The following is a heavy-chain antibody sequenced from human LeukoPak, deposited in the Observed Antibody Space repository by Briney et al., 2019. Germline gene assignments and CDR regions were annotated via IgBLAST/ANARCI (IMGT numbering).Heavy chain of an antibody. D-gene: IGHD5-12*01. Sequence: PSETLSLTCTVSGGSISSYYWSWIRQPPGKGLEWIGYIYYSGSTNYNPSLKSRVTTSVDTSKNQFSLKLSSVTAADTAVYYCARGWYWGGYDSATRDPEPFHDYWGQGTLVTVSS. CDR1: GGSISSYY. V-gene: IGHV4-59*01. CDR2: IYYSGST. CDR3: ARGWYWGGYDSATRDPEPFHDY. J-gene: IGHJ4*02.